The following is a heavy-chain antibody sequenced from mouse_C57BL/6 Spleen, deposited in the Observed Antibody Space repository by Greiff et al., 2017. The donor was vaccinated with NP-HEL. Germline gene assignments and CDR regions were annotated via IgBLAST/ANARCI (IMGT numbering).Heavy chain of an antibody. CDR1: GYSITSGYY. CDR3: ARDIPVYFDY. V-gene: IGHV3-6*01. J-gene: IGHJ2*01. CDR2: ISYDGSN. Sequence: EVQRVESGPGLVKPSQSLSLTCSVTGYSITSGYYWNWIRQFPGNKLEWMGYISYDGSNNYNPSLKNRISITRDTSKNQFFLKLNSVTTEDTATYYCARDIPVYFDYWGQGTTLTVSS.